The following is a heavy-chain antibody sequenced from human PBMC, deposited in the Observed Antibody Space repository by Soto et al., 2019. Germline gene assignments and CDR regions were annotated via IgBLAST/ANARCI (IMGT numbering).Heavy chain of an antibody. V-gene: IGHV4-59*01. CDR3: ARDRGWDSGYDAWVAFDY. Sequence: SETLSLTCTVSGGSISSYYWSWIRQPPGKGLEWIGYIYYSGSTNYNPSLKSRVTISVDTSKNQFSLKLSSVTAADTAVYYCARDRGWDSGYDAWVAFDYWGQGTLVTVSS. CDR2: IYYSGST. J-gene: IGHJ4*02. D-gene: IGHD5-12*01. CDR1: GGSISSYY.